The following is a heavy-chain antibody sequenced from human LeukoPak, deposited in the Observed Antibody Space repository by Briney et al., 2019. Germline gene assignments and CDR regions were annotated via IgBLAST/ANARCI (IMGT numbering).Heavy chain of an antibody. V-gene: IGHV1-69*04. Sequence: GASVKVSCKASGGTFSSYTISWVRQAPGQGLEWMGRIIPILGIANYAQKFQGRVTITADKSTSTAYMELSSLRSDDTAVYYCARDRLYYDFWYFDYWGQGTLVTVSS. CDR3: ARDRLYYDFWYFDY. CDR2: IIPILGIA. J-gene: IGHJ4*02. CDR1: GGTFSSYT. D-gene: IGHD3-3*01.